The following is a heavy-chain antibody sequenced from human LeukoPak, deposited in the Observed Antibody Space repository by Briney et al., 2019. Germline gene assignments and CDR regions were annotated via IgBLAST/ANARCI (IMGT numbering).Heavy chain of an antibody. CDR2: ISYDGSNK. CDR3: AKEAVPLPTDYYGMDV. V-gene: IGHV3-30*18. J-gene: IGHJ6*02. Sequence: GGSLRLSCSASGFTFSTYGMHWVRQAPGKGLEWVAVISYDGSNKYYADSVKGRFTISRDNSKNTLYLRMNSLRAEDTAVYYCAKEAVPLPTDYYGMDVWGQGTTVTVSS. D-gene: IGHD1-26*01. CDR1: GFTFSTYG.